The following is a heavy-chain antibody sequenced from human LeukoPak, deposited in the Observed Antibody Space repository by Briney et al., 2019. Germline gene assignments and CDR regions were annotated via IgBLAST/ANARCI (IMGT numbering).Heavy chain of an antibody. Sequence: ASVKVSCKASGYTFTNSYMHWVRQAPGQGLKWMGWINPNSGGTNYAQKFQGRVTMTRDTSINTAFMELSSLTSDDTAVYYCARSGFGSSSHIYYWGQGALVTVSS. CDR2: INPNSGGT. J-gene: IGHJ4*02. CDR3: ARSGFGSSSHIYY. CDR1: GYTFTNSY. V-gene: IGHV1-2*02. D-gene: IGHD6-6*01.